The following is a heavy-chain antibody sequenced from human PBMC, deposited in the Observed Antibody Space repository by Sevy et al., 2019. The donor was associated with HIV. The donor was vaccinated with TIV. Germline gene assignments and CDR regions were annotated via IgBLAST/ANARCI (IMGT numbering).Heavy chain of an antibody. CDR1: GGSMSSYY. CDR3: ARVRQQLVGRLDY. Sequence: SETLSLTCTVSGGSMSSYYWSWIRQPPGKGLEWIGYIYYIGSTNYNPSLKSRVTISVDTSKNQFSLKLSSVTAADTAVYYCARVRQQLVGRLDYWGQGTLVTVSS. D-gene: IGHD6-13*01. J-gene: IGHJ4*02. V-gene: IGHV4-59*01. CDR2: IYYIGST.